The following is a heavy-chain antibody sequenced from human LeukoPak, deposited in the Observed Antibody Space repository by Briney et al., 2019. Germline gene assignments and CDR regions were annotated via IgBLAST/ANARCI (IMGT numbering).Heavy chain of an antibody. CDR1: GGSISSSSYY. V-gene: IGHV4-39*07. D-gene: IGHD3-10*01. CDR3: ARDTPAWVWNYYGSGKYYYYYMDV. J-gene: IGHJ6*03. Sequence: PSETLSLTCTVSGGSISSSSYYWGWIRQPPGKGLEWIGSIYYSGSTYYNPSLKSRVTISVDTSKNQFSLKLSSVTAADTAVYYCARDTPAWVWNYYGSGKYYYYYMDVWGKGTTVTVSS. CDR2: IYYSGST.